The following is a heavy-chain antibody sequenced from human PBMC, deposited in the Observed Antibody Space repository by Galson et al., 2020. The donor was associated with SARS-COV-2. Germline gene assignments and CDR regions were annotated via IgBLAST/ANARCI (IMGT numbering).Heavy chain of an antibody. Sequence: SETLSITCTVSGGSISTSSDYWGWIRQPPGKGLEWIATISYSGSTYYNPSLKSRVVISVDKAKNQFSLRMSSVTAADTAVYYCARRKYYNYDMDVLGKGTAVIISS. CDR2: ISYSGST. CDR1: GGSISTSSDY. J-gene: IGHJ6*03. V-gene: IGHV4-39*01. CDR3: ARRKYYNYDMDV.